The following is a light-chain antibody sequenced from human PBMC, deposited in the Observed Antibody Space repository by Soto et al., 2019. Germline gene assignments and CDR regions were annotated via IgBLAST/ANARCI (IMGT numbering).Light chain of an antibody. CDR2: GAS. V-gene: IGKV3-15*01. Sequence: EIVMTQSPATLSVSPGERATLSCRASQSVGTNLAWYQQKPGQAHRLLIYGASTRATGIPARFSGSGSGTEFTLTISSLQSEDFAVYYCQQYSNWPLTFGGGTKVEIK. CDR1: QSVGTN. J-gene: IGKJ4*01. CDR3: QQYSNWPLT.